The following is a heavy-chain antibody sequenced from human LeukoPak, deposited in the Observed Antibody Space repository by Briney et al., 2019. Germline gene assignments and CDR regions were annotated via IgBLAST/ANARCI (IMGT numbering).Heavy chain of an antibody. V-gene: IGHV4-34*01. CDR2: INHSGST. D-gene: IGHD6-19*01. CDR1: GGSFSGYY. J-gene: IGHJ6*03. CDR3: ARLPTSSGWYYYYYMDV. Sequence: SETLSLTCAVYGGSFSGYYWSWIRQPPGKGLEWIGEINHSGSTNYSPSLKSRVTISVDTSKNQFSLKLTSVTAADTAVYYCARLPTSSGWYYYYYMDVWGKGTTVTISS.